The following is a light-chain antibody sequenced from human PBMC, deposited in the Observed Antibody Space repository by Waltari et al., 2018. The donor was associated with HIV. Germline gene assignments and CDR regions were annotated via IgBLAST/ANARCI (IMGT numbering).Light chain of an antibody. CDR2: GTS. Sequence: IVMTQSPATLSVSLGKRANLSCRASQSIGNNLTWYQQKFGQAPSLVMYGTSTRATGVPARFTGSGSGTNFTLTINSLQSDDSGIYFCQQHTSSVTFGGGTKV. V-gene: IGKV3D-15*01. CDR1: QSIGNN. CDR3: QQHTSSVT. J-gene: IGKJ4*01.